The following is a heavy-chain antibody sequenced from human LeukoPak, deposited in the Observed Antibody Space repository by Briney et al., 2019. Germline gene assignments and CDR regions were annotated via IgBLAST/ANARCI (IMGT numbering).Heavy chain of an antibody. CDR1: GGSFSGYY. CDR3: ARSPRGIYYYYYGMDV. CDR2: INHSGST. J-gene: IGHJ6*04. V-gene: IGHV4-34*01. D-gene: IGHD3-16*01. Sequence: SETLSLTCAVYGGSFSGYYWSWIRQPPGKGLEWIGEINHSGSTNYNPSLKSRVTISVDTSKNQFSLKLSFVTAADTAVYYCARSPRGIYYYYYGMDVWGKGTTVTVSS.